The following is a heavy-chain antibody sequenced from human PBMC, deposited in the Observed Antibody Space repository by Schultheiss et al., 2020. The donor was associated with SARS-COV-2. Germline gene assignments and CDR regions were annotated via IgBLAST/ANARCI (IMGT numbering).Heavy chain of an antibody. CDR3: ARDERFVVVVAATRVFDP. Sequence: SVKVSCKASGGTFSSYAISWVRQAPGQGLEWMGRIIPILGIANYAQKFQGRVTMTRDTSTSTVYMELSSLRSEDTAVYYCARDERFVVVVAATRVFDPWGQGTLVTVSS. CDR1: GGTFSSYA. J-gene: IGHJ5*02. D-gene: IGHD2-15*01. CDR2: IIPILGIA. V-gene: IGHV1-69*04.